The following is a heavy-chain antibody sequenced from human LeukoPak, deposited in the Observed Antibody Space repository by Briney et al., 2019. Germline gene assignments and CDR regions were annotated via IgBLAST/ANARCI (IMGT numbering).Heavy chain of an antibody. V-gene: IGHV3-7*01. CDR1: GFTFSSHW. CDR3: AKDPLGSYWGDYFDY. D-gene: IGHD1-26*01. CDR2: IKKDVDEK. Sequence: GGSLRLSCAASGFTFSSHWMTWIRQAPGKGLEWVASIKKDVDEKYYADSVKGRFTISRDNSKNTLYLQMNSLRVEDTAVYYCAKDPLGSYWGDYFDYWGQGTLVTVSS. J-gene: IGHJ4*02.